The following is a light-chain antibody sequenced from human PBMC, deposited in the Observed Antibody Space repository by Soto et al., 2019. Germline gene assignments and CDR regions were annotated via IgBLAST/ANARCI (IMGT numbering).Light chain of an antibody. CDR1: QSLSNNY. J-gene: IGKJ1*01. CDR2: GAY. Sequence: EIVFAPSPGTLSLSPGEGAPLSCRASQSLSNNYLAWYQQKPGQAHRLVIYGAYSRATGIQDRFSASGSGTDFTLTIRRLEPEDFAVYFCKQYSSSPVTFGQGTKVDIK. V-gene: IGKV3-20*01. CDR3: KQYSSSPVT.